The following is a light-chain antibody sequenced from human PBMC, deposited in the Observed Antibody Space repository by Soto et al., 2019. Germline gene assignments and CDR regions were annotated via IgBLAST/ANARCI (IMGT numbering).Light chain of an antibody. CDR1: QSVSSY. Sequence: EIVLTQSPATLSLSPGERATLSCRASQSVSSYLAWYQQKPGQAPRHLIYDASSRATGIPARFSGSGSGTDFTLAISSLEPEDFAVYYCQQRSNWPRTFGQGTKLEIK. CDR2: DAS. J-gene: IGKJ2*01. V-gene: IGKV3-11*01. CDR3: QQRSNWPRT.